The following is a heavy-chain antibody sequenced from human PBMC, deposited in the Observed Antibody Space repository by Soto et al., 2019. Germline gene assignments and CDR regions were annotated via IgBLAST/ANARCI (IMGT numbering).Heavy chain of an antibody. J-gene: IGHJ5*02. CDR2: INAGNGNT. CDR3: ARGVAGPLHWFAP. CDR1: GYTFTSYS. Sequence: ASGKVSCKSAGYTFTSYSMDWVRHAPGQRLEWMGWINAGNGNTKYSQQFQGSVPITRDTPASTAYMELSGLRSEDTAVYYCARGVAGPLHWFAPWGQGTLVTVSS. D-gene: IGHD6-19*01. V-gene: IGHV1-3*01.